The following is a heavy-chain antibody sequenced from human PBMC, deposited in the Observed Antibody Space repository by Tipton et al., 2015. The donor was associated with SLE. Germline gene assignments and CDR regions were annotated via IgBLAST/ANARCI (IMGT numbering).Heavy chain of an antibody. CDR1: GDSITDSGYS. Sequence: TLSLSCTVSGDSITDSGYSWNWVRQHPGAGLEWIGYIHHSGRTDYNPSLRSRVTISRDTSKNQFSLKVNSVTAADTAVYYCASPTYKGYWGQGTLVTVSS. CDR2: IHHSGRT. J-gene: IGHJ4*02. CDR3: ASPTYKGY. V-gene: IGHV4-30-4*01. D-gene: IGHD1-1*01.